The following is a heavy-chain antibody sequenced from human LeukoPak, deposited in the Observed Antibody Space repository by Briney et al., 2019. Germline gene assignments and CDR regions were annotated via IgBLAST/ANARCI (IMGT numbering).Heavy chain of an antibody. V-gene: IGHV1-18*01. CDR1: GYTFTRFG. Sequence: GASVKVSCKAYGYTFTRFGVTWVRQAPGQGLEWMGWISAYNGNTNYAQELQDRVTMTTDTSTSTGYVELRSLRSDDTAVYYCASGGHTSGSRAFDIWGQGTMVTVSS. D-gene: IGHD6-19*01. CDR3: ASGGHTSGSRAFDI. J-gene: IGHJ3*02. CDR2: ISAYNGNT.